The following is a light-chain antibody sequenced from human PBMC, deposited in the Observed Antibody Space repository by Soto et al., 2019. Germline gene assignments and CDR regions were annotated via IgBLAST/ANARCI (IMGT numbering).Light chain of an antibody. V-gene: IGKV1-39*01. CDR2: GAS. J-gene: IGKJ1*01. CDR1: QNIDTY. Sequence: DIQMTQSPSSLSASVGDRVTISCRASQNIDTYLNWYQQKPGKGPNLLIYGASNLQNGGPSRFSGSGSGTDFTLTITSLQPEDFATYYCQQSYNTPRTFGQGTKVDI. CDR3: QQSYNTPRT.